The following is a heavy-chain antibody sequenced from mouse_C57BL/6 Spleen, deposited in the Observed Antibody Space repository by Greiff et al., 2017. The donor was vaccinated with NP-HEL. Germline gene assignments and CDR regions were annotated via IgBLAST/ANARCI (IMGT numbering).Heavy chain of an antibody. Sequence: QVQLQQSGAELARPGASVKLSCKASGYTFPSYGISWVKQRTGQGLEWIGEIYPRSGNTYYNEKFKGKGTRTADKSSSTAYMELRSLTSEYSAVYFCARGNDYDGGPLYAMDYWGQGTSVTVSS. V-gene: IGHV1-81*01. J-gene: IGHJ4*01. CDR2: IYPRSGNT. CDR3: ARGNDYDGGPLYAMDY. D-gene: IGHD2-4*01. CDR1: GYTFPSYG.